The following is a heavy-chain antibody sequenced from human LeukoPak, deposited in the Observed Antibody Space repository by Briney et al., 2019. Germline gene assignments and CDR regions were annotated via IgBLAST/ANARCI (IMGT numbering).Heavy chain of an antibody. V-gene: IGHV4-4*09. D-gene: IGHD1/OR15-1a*01. CDR3: ARHLTGTGTGWFWLDP. J-gene: IGHJ5*02. CDR2: IYTSGST. CDR1: GGSISSYY. Sequence: PSETLSLTCTVSGGSISSYYWSWIRQPAGKGLEWIGYIYTSGSTNYNPSLKSRVTISVDTSKNQFSLKLSSVTAADTAVYYCARHLTGTGTGWFWLDPWGQGTLVTVSS.